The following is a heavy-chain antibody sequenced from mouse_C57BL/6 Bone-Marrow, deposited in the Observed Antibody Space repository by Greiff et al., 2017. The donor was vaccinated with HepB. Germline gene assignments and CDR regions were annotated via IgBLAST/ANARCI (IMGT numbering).Heavy chain of an antibody. CDR1: GYTFTDYY. CDR3: ARWTPIYDGYYPSYY. CDR2: INPNNGGT. Sequence: VQLQQSGPELVKPGASVKISCKASGYTFTDYYMNWVKQSHGKSLEWIGDINPNNGGTSYNQKFKGKATLTVDKSSSTAYMELRSLTSEDSAVYYCARWTPIYDGYYPSYYWGQGTLVTVSA. D-gene: IGHD2-3*01. V-gene: IGHV1-26*01. J-gene: IGHJ3*01.